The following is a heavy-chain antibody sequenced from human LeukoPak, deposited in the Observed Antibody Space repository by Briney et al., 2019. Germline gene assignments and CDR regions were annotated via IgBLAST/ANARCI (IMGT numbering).Heavy chain of an antibody. CDR2: IRSKANTYVT. CDR3: TTAVGTDFYDYGLDA. J-gene: IGHJ6*02. Sequence: GGSLRLSCAASGFTFSGSAMHWVRQASGKGLEWVGRIRSKANTYVTAYAASVKGRFTISRDDSKNTAYLQLNSLKTEDTAVYYCTTAVGTDFYDYGLDAWGQGTTVTVSS. CDR1: GFTFSGSA. D-gene: IGHD6-13*01. V-gene: IGHV3-73*01.